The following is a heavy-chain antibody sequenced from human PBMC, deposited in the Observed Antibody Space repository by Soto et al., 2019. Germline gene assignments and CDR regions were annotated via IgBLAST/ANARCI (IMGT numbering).Heavy chain of an antibody. CDR3: AWTRYNPEGDNWFDP. Sequence: QVQLQESGPGLVKPSETLSLTCTVSGGSISSYYWSWIRQPPGKGLEWIGYIYYSGSTNYNPSLKSRVTISVDTSKNQSSLKLSSVTAADTAVYYCAWTRYNPEGDNWFDPWGQGTLVTVSS. D-gene: IGHD1-1*01. CDR1: GGSISSYY. CDR2: IYYSGST. J-gene: IGHJ5*02. V-gene: IGHV4-59*01.